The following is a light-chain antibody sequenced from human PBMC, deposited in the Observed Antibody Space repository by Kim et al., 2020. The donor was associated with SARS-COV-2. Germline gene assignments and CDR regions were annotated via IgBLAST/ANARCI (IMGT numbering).Light chain of an antibody. CDR3: SSYTSSSTRV. CDR2: DVS. CDR1: SSDVGGYNY. Sequence: GQSITISCTGTSSDVGGYNYVSWYQQHPGKAPKLMIDDVSKRPAGVSNCFSGSKAGNTASLTISGLQAEDEADYYCSSYTSSSTRVFGGGTQLTVL. V-gene: IGLV2-14*03. J-gene: IGLJ3*02.